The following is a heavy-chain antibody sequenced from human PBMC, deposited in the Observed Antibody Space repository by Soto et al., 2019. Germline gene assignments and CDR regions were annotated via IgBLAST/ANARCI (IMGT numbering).Heavy chain of an antibody. J-gene: IGHJ4*02. Sequence: QVQLVESGGGVVQPGRTLRLSCAASGFTFSSYGMHWVRQAPGKGLEWVAVISYDGSNKYYADSVKGRFTISRDNSKNTLYLQMNSLRAEDTAVYYCANLRTVTRFGYWGQGTLVTVSS. D-gene: IGHD4-4*01. V-gene: IGHV3-30*18. CDR2: ISYDGSNK. CDR1: GFTFSSYG. CDR3: ANLRTVTRFGY.